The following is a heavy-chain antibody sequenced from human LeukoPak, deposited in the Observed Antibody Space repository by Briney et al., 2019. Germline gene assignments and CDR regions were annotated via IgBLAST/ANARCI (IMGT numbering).Heavy chain of an antibody. Sequence: ASVKVSCKASGYTFTSYGISWVRQAPGQGLEWMGWISVYNGNTNYAQKLQGRVTMTTDTSTSTAYMELRSLRSDDTAVYYCASPYCSGGTCSAHDAFDIWGQGTMVTVSS. J-gene: IGHJ3*02. V-gene: IGHV1-18*01. CDR2: ISVYNGNT. CDR1: GYTFTSYG. D-gene: IGHD2-15*01. CDR3: ASPYCSGGTCSAHDAFDI.